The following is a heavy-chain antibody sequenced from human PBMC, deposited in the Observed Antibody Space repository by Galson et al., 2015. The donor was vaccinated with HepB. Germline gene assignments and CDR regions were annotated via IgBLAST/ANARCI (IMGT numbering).Heavy chain of an antibody. D-gene: IGHD5-18*01. CDR2: ISGNGGST. CDR3: VKVGRGRGYSYGSYGMDV. Sequence: SLRLSCAASGFTFSSYVMNWVRQAPGKGLEYVSAISGNGGSTYCADSVKGRFTISRDNSKNTLYLQMSSLRAEDTAVYYCVKVGRGRGYSYGSYGMDVWGQGTTVTVSS. J-gene: IGHJ6*02. CDR1: GFTFSSYV. V-gene: IGHV3-64D*06.